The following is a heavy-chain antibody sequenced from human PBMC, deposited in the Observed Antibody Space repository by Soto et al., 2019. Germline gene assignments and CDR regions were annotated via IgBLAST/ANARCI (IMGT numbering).Heavy chain of an antibody. CDR1: GFTFSSYA. J-gene: IGHJ6*02. Sequence: EVQLLESGGGLVQPGGSLRLSCAASGFTFSSYAMSWVRQAPGKGLEWVSAISGSGGSTYYADSVKGRFTISRDNSKNTVYLQMNSLRAEDTAVYYCAKSMSRDYGPYYYYGMDVWGQGTTVTVSS. CDR2: ISGSGGST. V-gene: IGHV3-23*01. D-gene: IGHD4-17*01. CDR3: AKSMSRDYGPYYYYGMDV.